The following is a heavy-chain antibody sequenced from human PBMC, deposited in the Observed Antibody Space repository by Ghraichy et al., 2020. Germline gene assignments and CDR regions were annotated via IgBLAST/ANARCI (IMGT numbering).Heavy chain of an antibody. V-gene: IGHV3-23*01. CDR3: AKSKTHYYDSSGYYYFDY. CDR2: ISGSGGST. D-gene: IGHD3-22*01. Sequence: GGSLRLSCAASGFTFSSYAMSWVRQAPGNGLEWVSAISGSGGSTYYADSVEGRFTISRDNSKNTLYLQKNSLRAEDTAVYYCAKSKTHYYDSSGYYYFDYWGQRTLVTVSS. J-gene: IGHJ4*02. CDR1: GFTFSSYA.